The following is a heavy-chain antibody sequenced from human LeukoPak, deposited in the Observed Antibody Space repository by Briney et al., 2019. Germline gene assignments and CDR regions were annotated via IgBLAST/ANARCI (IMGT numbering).Heavy chain of an antibody. J-gene: IGHJ4*02. D-gene: IGHD6-19*01. CDR1: GYTFTSYG. Sequence: GASVKVSCKASGYTFTSYGISWVRQAPGQGLEWMGWVSAYNGNTNYAQKLQGRVTMTTDTSTSTAYMELRSLRSDDTAVYYCARVLAVAGSRAFDYWGQGTLVTVSS. CDR2: VSAYNGNT. CDR3: ARVLAVAGSRAFDY. V-gene: IGHV1-18*04.